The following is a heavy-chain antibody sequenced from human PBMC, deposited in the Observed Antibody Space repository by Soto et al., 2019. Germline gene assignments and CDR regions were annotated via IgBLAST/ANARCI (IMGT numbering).Heavy chain of an antibody. Sequence: GGSLRLSCAASGFTFSSYGMHWVRQAPGKGLEWVAVISYDGSNKYYADSVKGRFTISRDNSKNTLYLQMNSLRAEDTAVYYCAKGGLRFLDYPMDVWGQGTTVTVSS. D-gene: IGHD3-3*01. V-gene: IGHV3-30*18. J-gene: IGHJ6*02. CDR1: GFTFSSYG. CDR3: AKGGLRFLDYPMDV. CDR2: ISYDGSNK.